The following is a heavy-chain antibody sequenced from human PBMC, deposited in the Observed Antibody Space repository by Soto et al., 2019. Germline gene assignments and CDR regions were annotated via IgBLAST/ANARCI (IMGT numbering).Heavy chain of an antibody. CDR1: GYTFTNND. Sequence: QVQLVQSGAEVKKPGASVKVSCKASGYTFTNNDVSWVRQATGQGLEWMGWMNPGSGDTGYAQKFQGRGTMTRDIAIATAYMDLHSLTSEDTAIYYCARRESFSSLNWFDPWGQGTLVTVSS. D-gene: IGHD3-16*02. CDR2: MNPGSGDT. V-gene: IGHV1-8*02. CDR3: ARRESFSSLNWFDP. J-gene: IGHJ5*02.